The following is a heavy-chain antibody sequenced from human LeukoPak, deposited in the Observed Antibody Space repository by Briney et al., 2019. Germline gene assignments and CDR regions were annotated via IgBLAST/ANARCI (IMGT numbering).Heavy chain of an antibody. D-gene: IGHD3-10*01. CDR1: GFTFSSYS. V-gene: IGHV3-21*01. Sequence: GGSLRLSCAASGFTFSSYSMIWVRQTPGKGLEWVSSISSSSSYIYYADSLKGRFTISRDNAKNSLFLQMSSLRAEDTAVYYCARAGEGGVLYYWGQGTLV. CDR3: ARAGEGGVLYY. CDR2: ISSSSSYI. J-gene: IGHJ4*01.